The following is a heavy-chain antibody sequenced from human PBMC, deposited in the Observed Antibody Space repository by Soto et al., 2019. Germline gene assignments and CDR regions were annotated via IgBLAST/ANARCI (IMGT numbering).Heavy chain of an antibody. CDR2: ISGSGGST. J-gene: IGHJ6*02. CDR1: GFTFSSYA. D-gene: IGHD3-22*01. CDR3: AKVLSREYYYDSSGSGYYYGMDV. Sequence: PGGSLRLSCAASGFTFSSYAMSWVRQAPGKGLEWVSAISGSGGSTYYADSVKGRFTISRDNSKNTLYLQMNSLRAEDTAVYYCAKVLSREYYYDSSGSGYYYGMDVWGQGTTVTV. V-gene: IGHV3-23*01.